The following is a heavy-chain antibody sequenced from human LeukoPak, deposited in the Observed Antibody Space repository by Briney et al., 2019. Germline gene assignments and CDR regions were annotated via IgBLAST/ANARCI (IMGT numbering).Heavy chain of an antibody. Sequence: SETLSLTCTVSGDSITTYYWSWIRQTPGKGLEWIAYMSYRGSTDYNPSLQSRVTISIDTSKNQFSLNLKSATAADTAVYYCARDTASGSGWYQIWGQGTMVTVSS. CDR3: ARDTASGSGWYQI. CDR1: GDSITTYY. D-gene: IGHD6-19*01. J-gene: IGHJ3*02. CDR2: MSYRGST. V-gene: IGHV4-59*01.